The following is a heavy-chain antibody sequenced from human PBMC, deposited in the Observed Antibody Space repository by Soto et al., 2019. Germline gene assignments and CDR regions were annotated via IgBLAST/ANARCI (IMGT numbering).Heavy chain of an antibody. D-gene: IGHD7-27*01. J-gene: IGHJ3*02. CDR3: ATLTSLITGDSAFDI. V-gene: IGHV3-48*04. CDR1: GFTFSSYS. Sequence: GGSLRLSCAASGFTFSSYSMNWVRQAPGKGLEWVSYISSSSTIYYADSVKGRFTISRDNAKNSLYLQMNSLRAEDTAVSCCATLTSLITGDSAFDIWGQGTMVTVSS. CDR2: ISSSSTI.